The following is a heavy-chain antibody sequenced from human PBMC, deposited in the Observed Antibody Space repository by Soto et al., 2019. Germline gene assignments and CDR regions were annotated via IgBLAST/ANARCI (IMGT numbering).Heavy chain of an antibody. J-gene: IGHJ4*02. D-gene: IGHD1-1*01. Sequence: LRLSFAASGFTFTTYWMHWVRQVPGKGLVWVSRINGDGSSTTYADSVKGRFTISRDNAKNTLYLQMNSLRAEDTAVYYCTRGPRASSTGTGAHWGQGTLVTVSS. CDR1: GFTFTTYW. V-gene: IGHV3-74*01. CDR2: INGDGSST. CDR3: TRGPRASSTGTGAH.